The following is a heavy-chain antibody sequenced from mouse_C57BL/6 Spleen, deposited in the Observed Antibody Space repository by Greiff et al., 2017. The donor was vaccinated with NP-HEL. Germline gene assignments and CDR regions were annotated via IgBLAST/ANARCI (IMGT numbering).Heavy chain of an antibody. Sequence: DVMLVESGEGLVKPGGSLKLSCAASGFTFSSYAMSWVRQTPEKRLEWVAYISSGGDYIYYADTVKGRFTISRDNARNTLYLQMSSLKSEDTAMYYCTRAGYSNPYYYAMDYWGQGTSVTVSS. CDR2: ISSGGDYI. V-gene: IGHV5-9-1*02. D-gene: IGHD2-5*01. CDR3: TRAGYSNPYYYAMDY. J-gene: IGHJ4*01. CDR1: GFTFSSYA.